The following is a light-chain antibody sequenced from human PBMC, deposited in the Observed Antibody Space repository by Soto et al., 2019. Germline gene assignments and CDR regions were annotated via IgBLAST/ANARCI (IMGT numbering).Light chain of an antibody. CDR1: QDITNY. CDR3: QQCNNLPIT. V-gene: IGKV1-33*01. CDR2: GAS. J-gene: IGKJ5*01. Sequence: DIQMTQSPSSLSASVGDRVTITCQASQDITNYLHWFQQKPGKAPKLLIYGASSLETGVPSRFSGSGSGTDFTFTISSLQPEDIATYYCQQCNNLPITFGQGTRLEIK.